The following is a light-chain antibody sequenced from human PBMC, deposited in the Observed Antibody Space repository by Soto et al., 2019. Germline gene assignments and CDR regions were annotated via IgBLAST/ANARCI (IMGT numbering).Light chain of an antibody. V-gene: IGLV1-51*01. Sequence: QSVSTQPPSVSAAPGQKVTISCSGSSANIGNNYVSWYQQLPGTAPKLLIYDNSQRPSGIPDRFSGSKSGTSATLGITGLQTGDEADYYCGAWDSSLNAVMLGGGTKLTVL. CDR1: SANIGNNY. CDR2: DNS. CDR3: GAWDSSLNAVM. J-gene: IGLJ2*01.